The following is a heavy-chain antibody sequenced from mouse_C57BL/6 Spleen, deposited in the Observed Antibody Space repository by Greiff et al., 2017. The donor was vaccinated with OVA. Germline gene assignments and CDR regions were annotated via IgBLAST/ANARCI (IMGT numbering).Heavy chain of an antibody. CDR2: ISGGGGNT. CDR3: ARVRYFDV. V-gene: IGHV5-9*01. J-gene: IGHJ1*03. CDR1: GFTFSSYT. Sequence: EVHLVESGGGLVKPGGSLKLSCAASGFTFSSYTMSWVRQTPEKRLEWVATISGGGGNTYYPDSVKGRFTISRDNAKNTLYLQMRSLRSGDTALNYCARVRYFDVWGTGTSVTVSS.